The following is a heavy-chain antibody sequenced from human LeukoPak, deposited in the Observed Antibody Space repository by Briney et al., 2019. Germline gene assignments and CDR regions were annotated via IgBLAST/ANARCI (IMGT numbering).Heavy chain of an antibody. D-gene: IGHD2-2*01. J-gene: IGHJ6*02. CDR1: GYTFTGYY. CDR2: IIPIFGTA. V-gene: IGHV1-69*13. CDR3: ARDEGYCSSTSCYEDGYYYGMDV. Sequence: ASVKVSCKASGYTFTGYYMHWVRQAPGQGLEWMGGIIPIFGTANYAQKFQGRVTITADESTSTAYMELSSLRSEDTAVYYCARDEGYCSSTSCYEDGYYYGMDVWGQGTTVTVSS.